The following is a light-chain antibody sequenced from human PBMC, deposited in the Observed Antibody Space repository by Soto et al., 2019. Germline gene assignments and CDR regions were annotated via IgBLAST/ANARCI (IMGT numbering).Light chain of an antibody. Sequence: QSALTPPASVSGSPGQSITISCTGTSSDVGGYNYVSWYQQHQGKAPKLMIYEVSNRPSGVSNRFSGSKSGNTSSLTISGLQAEDEADYYCSSYTSSSIAYVFGTGTKLTVL. CDR2: EVS. V-gene: IGLV2-14*01. J-gene: IGLJ1*01. CDR1: SSDVGGYNY. CDR3: SSYTSSSIAYV.